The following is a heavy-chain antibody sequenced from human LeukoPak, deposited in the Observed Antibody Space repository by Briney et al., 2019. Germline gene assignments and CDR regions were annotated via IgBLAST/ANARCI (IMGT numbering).Heavy chain of an antibody. J-gene: IGHJ6*02. D-gene: IGHD6-13*01. CDR2: IYYSGST. CDR1: GGSISSSSYY. V-gene: IGHV4-39*07. Sequence: SSETLSLTCTVSGGSISSSSYYWGWIRQPPGKGLEWIGSIYYSGSTYYNPSLKSRVTISVDTSKNQFSLKLSSVTAADTAVYYCARAFVEIAAAGREYYYYGMDVWGQGTTVTVSS. CDR3: ARAFVEIAAAGREYYYYGMDV.